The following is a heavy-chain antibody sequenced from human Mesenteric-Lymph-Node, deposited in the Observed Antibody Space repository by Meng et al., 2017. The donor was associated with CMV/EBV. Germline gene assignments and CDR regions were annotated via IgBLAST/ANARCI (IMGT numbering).Heavy chain of an antibody. J-gene: IGHJ6*02. D-gene: IGHD1-7*01. Sequence: ASVKVSCKASGYIFTAYYIHWVRQAPGQGLEWMGWISAYNGNTNYAQKVQGRVTMTTDTSTSTAYMELRSLRSDDTAVYYCARRPNYEHYYYYGMDVWGQGTTVTVSS. CDR1: GYIFTAYY. V-gene: IGHV1-18*04. CDR3: ARRPNYEHYYYYGMDV. CDR2: ISAYNGNT.